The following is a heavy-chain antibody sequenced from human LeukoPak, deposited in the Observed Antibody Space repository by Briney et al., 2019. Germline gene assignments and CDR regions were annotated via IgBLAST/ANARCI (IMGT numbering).Heavy chain of an antibody. J-gene: IGHJ5*02. D-gene: IGHD2-21*01. Sequence: GGSLRLSCAASGFTFSSHGMHWVRQASGKGLEWVGRIRSKANSYATAYAASVKGRFTISRDDSKNTAYLQMNSLKTEDTAVYYCTRHDSPWGQGTLVTVSS. CDR1: GFTFSSHG. V-gene: IGHV3-73*01. CDR2: IRSKANSYAT. CDR3: TRHDSP.